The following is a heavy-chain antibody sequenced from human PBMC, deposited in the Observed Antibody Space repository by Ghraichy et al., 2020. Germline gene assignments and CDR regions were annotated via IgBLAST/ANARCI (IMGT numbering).Heavy chain of an antibody. CDR3: ARVPRRRQLVPRWFDP. Sequence: SETLSLTCAVYGGSFSGYYWSWIRQPPGKGLEWIGEINHSGSTNYNPSLKSRVTISVDTSKNQFSLKLSSVTAADTAVYYCARVPRRRQLVPRWFDPWGQGTLVTVSS. CDR1: GGSFSGYY. CDR2: INHSGST. J-gene: IGHJ5*02. D-gene: IGHD6-6*01. V-gene: IGHV4-34*01.